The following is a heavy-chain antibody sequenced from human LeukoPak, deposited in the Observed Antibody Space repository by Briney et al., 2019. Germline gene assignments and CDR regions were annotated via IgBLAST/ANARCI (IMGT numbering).Heavy chain of an antibody. V-gene: IGHV3-48*01. J-gene: IGHJ4*02. D-gene: IGHD1-26*01. CDR1: GFTFSTNS. Sequence: SGGSLRLSCAASGFTFSTNSMSWVRQAPGKGLEWVSYITSSGSVIHYSDPVRGRFTISRDNAKSSLYLQMNSLRAEDTAIYYCAGDWASPGPTTIWGQGTLVTVSS. CDR2: ITSSGSVI. CDR3: AGDWASPGPTTI.